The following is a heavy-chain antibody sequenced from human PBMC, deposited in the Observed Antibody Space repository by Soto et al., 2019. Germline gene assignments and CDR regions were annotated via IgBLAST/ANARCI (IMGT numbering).Heavy chain of an antibody. CDR1: GYTFTSYA. V-gene: IGHV1-3*01. D-gene: IGHD3-9*01. Sequence: ASVKVSCKASGYTFTSYAMHWVRQAPGQRLEWMGWINAGNGNTKYSQKFQGRVTITRDTSASTAYMELSSLRSEDTAVYYCARFHYILTGPDIWGQGTMVTVSS. CDR2: INAGNGNT. J-gene: IGHJ3*02. CDR3: ARFHYILTGPDI.